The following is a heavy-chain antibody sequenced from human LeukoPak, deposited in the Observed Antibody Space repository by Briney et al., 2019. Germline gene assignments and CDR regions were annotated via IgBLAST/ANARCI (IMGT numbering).Heavy chain of an antibody. V-gene: IGHV5-51*01. CDR2: IYPGDSDT. CDR1: GDRFTSYW. Sequence: GEALRVSCKGFGDRFTSYWISWVRQMPGKGGDWMGIIYPGDSDTRYSPSFPGQVTISAHKSISTAYLQWSSLKASDTAMYYCVRYYDGWYPDWGQGTLVTVSS. J-gene: IGHJ4*02. CDR3: VRYYDGWYPD. D-gene: IGHD6-19*01.